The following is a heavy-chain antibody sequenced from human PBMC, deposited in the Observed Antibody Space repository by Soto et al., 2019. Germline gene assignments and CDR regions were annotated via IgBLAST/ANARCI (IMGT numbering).Heavy chain of an antibody. CDR1: GFTFSSYS. D-gene: IGHD2-2*01. Sequence: EVQLVESGGGLVQPGGSLRLSCAASGFTFSSYSMNWVRQAPGKGLEWVSYISSSSSTIYYADSVKGRFTISRDNAKNSLYLQMNSLRAEDTAVYYCARESLSDIVVVPAAEPPGYWGQGTLVTVSS. CDR2: ISSSSSTI. J-gene: IGHJ4*02. CDR3: ARESLSDIVVVPAAEPPGY. V-gene: IGHV3-48*01.